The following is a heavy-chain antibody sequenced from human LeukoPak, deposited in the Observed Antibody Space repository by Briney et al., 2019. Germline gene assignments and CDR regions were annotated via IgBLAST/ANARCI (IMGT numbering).Heavy chain of an antibody. Sequence: GASVKVSCKASGYTFTGYYMHWVQQAPGQGLEWMGWINPSSGGTNYAQKFQGRVTMTRDTSISTAYMELSRLRSDDTAVYYCARGGWPYSSSWYGVYWGQGTLVTVSS. CDR1: GYTFTGYY. D-gene: IGHD6-13*01. V-gene: IGHV1-2*02. CDR3: ARGGWPYSSSWYGVY. CDR2: INPSSGGT. J-gene: IGHJ4*02.